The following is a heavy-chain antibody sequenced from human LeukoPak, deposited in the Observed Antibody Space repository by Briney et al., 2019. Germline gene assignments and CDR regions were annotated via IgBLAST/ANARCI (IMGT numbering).Heavy chain of an antibody. Sequence: SETLFLTCTVSGGSISSSSYYWGWIRQPPGKGLEWIGSIYYSGSTYYNPSLKSRVTISVDTSKNQFSLKLNSVTAADTAVYYCARGHMISSGDASTWGYYYYFYMDVWGKGTTVTVSS. CDR2: IYYSGST. D-gene: IGHD6-13*01. J-gene: IGHJ6*03. V-gene: IGHV4-39*07. CDR3: ARGHMISSGDASTWGYYYYFYMDV. CDR1: GGSISSSSYY.